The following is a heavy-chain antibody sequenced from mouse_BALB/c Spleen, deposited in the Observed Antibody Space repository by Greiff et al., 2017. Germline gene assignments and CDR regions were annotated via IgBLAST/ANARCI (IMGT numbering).Heavy chain of an antibody. J-gene: IGHJ1*01. Sequence: QVQLQQSGAELVRPGSSVKISCKASGYAFSSYWMNWVKQRPGQGLEWIGQIYPGDGDTNYNGKFKGKATLTADKSSSTAYMQLSSLTSEDSAVYFCARVYYYGRNFDVWGAGTTGTVSS. CDR1: GYAFSSYW. CDR2: IYPGDGDT. CDR3: ARVYYYGRNFDV. V-gene: IGHV1-80*01. D-gene: IGHD1-1*01.